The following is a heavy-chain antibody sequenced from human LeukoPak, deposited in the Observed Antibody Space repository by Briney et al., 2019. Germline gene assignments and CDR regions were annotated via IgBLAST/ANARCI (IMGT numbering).Heavy chain of an antibody. Sequence: ASVKVSCKASGYTFTSYGISWVRQAPGQGLEWMGWISAYNGNTNYAQKLQGRVTMTTDTSTSTAYMELRSLRSDDMAVYYCARAIEGNYYDSSGYYYYFDYWGQGTLVAVSS. CDR3: ARAIEGNYYDSSGYYYYFDY. CDR1: GYTFTSYG. V-gene: IGHV1-18*03. D-gene: IGHD3-22*01. J-gene: IGHJ4*02. CDR2: ISAYNGNT.